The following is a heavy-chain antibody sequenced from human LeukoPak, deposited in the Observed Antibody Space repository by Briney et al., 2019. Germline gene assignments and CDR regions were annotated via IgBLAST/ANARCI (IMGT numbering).Heavy chain of an antibody. Sequence: SVKVSCKASRGTFSSYGVSWVRQAPGQGLEWMGRIIPIFGTANYAQKFQGRVTITTDESTSTAYMELSSLRSEDTAVYYCARESHHSYGTTYYYMDVWGKGTTVTVSS. J-gene: IGHJ6*03. CDR1: RGTFSSYG. CDR2: IIPIFGTA. D-gene: IGHD5-18*01. CDR3: ARESHHSYGTTYYYMDV. V-gene: IGHV1-69*05.